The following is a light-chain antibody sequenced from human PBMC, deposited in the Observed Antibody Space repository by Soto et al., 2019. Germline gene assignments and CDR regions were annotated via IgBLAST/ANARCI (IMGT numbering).Light chain of an antibody. CDR2: SNS. J-gene: IGLJ2*01. CDR3: QSYASSLSGVV. V-gene: IGLV1-40*01. CDR1: SSNIGAGYD. Sequence: QSVLTQPPSVSGAPGQRVTISCTWSSSNIGAGYDVHWYQQLPGTAPKLLIYSNSNRPSGVPDRFSGSKSGTSASLAITGLQAEDEADYFCQSYASSLSGVVFGGGTKLTVL.